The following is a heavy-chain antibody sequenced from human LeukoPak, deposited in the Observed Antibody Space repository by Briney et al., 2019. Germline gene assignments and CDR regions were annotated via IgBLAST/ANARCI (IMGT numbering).Heavy chain of an antibody. CDR3: ARGALRYYYGMDV. CDR1: GGSLSGYC. Sequence: SETLSLTCAVYGGSLSGYCWSWIRQPPGKGLEWIGEINHSGSTNYNPSLKSRVTISVDTSKNQFSLKLSSVTAADTAVYYCARGALRYYYGMDVWGQGTTVTVSS. J-gene: IGHJ6*02. CDR2: INHSGST. V-gene: IGHV4-34*01.